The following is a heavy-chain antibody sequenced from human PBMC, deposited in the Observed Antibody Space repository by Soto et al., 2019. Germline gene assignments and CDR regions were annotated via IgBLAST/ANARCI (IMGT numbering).Heavy chain of an antibody. V-gene: IGHV3-30*18. CDR2: ISYDGSNK. Sequence: GGSLRLSCAASGFTFSNYGMHWVRQAPGKGLEWVAVISYDGSNKYYADSVKGRFTISRDNSKNTLSVQMNSLRAEDTAVYYCAKAADYYYMDVWGKGTTVTVSS. J-gene: IGHJ6*03. D-gene: IGHD6-25*01. CDR1: GFTFSNYG. CDR3: AKAADYYYMDV.